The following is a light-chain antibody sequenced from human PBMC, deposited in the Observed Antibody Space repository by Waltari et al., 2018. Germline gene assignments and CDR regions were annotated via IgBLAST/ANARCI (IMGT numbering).Light chain of an antibody. V-gene: IGKV3-15*01. CDR2: KAS. Sequence: IVMTQSPATLSVSPGEGATLSCRASQSINSNVSWFQPKPCHSPRHLIYKASTRATGVPARFSGIGSGTDFTLTISSLQSEDSATYYCQQYNNGPPETFCQGTKVEIK. CDR3: QQYNNGPPET. CDR1: QSINSN. J-gene: IGKJ1*01.